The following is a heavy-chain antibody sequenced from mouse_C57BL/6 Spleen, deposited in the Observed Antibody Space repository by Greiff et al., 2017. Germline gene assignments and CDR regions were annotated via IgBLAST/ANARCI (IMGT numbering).Heavy chain of an antibody. CDR3: ARGGDPYYFDY. CDR2: INPSSGYT. V-gene: IGHV1-7*01. Sequence: VKLVESGAELAKPGASVKLSCKASGYTFTSYWMHWVKQRPGQGLEWIGYINPSSGYTKYNEKFKDKATLTADKSSSTAYMKLSSLTYEDAAVYYCARGGDPYYFDYWGQGTTLTVSS. D-gene: IGHD3-3*01. CDR1: GYTFTSYW. J-gene: IGHJ2*01.